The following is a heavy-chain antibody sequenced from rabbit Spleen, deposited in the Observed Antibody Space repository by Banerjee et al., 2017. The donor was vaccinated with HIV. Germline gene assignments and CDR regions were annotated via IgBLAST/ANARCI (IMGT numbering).Heavy chain of an antibody. CDR1: GFSFSSGYW. D-gene: IGHD8-1*01. J-gene: IGHJ6*01. CDR3: ARDTGSSFSSYGMDL. Sequence: QSLEESGGDLVKPGASLTLPCTASGFSFSSGYWVCWVSQAPGKGLELIACILGGSSGATYDANGANGRFTISSHNAQNPLYLQLSSLTAADTATYFCARDTGSSFSSYGMDLWGPGTLVTVS. V-gene: IGHV1S40*01. CDR2: ILGGSSGAT.